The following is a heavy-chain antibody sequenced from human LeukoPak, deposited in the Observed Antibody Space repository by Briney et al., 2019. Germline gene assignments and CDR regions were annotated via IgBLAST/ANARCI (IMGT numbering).Heavy chain of an antibody. Sequence: GGSLRLSCADSGFTFSNAWMNWVRQAPGKGLEWVARIKTKTDGGTTDYAAPVKGRFTISRDDSKNTVYLQMSSLRAEDTAVYYCAKSHASIWNVYDYWGQGTLVTVSS. CDR1: GFTFSNAW. D-gene: IGHD1-1*01. J-gene: IGHJ4*02. CDR3: AKSHASIWNVYDY. CDR2: IKTKTDGGTT. V-gene: IGHV3-15*01.